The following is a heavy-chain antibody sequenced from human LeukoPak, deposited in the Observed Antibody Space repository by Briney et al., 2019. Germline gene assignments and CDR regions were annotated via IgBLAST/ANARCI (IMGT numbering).Heavy chain of an antibody. CDR2: ISGSSSSI. D-gene: IGHD5-24*01. CDR1: GFPFSSYE. Sequence: QPGGSLRLSCAASGFPFSSYEMNWVRQAPGKGLEWVSYISGSSSSIYYADSVKGRLTVSRDNAKNSVYLQMDSLRDEDTAIYYCAKAGRSARDDYIFDSWGQGTLVTVSS. CDR3: AKAGRSARDDYIFDS. J-gene: IGHJ4*02. V-gene: IGHV3-48*03.